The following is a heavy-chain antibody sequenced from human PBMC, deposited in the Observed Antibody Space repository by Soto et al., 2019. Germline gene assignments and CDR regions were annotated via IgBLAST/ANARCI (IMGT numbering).Heavy chain of an antibody. Sequence: PSQTLSLTCAISGDSVSSNSAAWNWIRQSPSRGLEWLGRTYYRSKWYNDYAVSVKSRITINPDTSKNQFSLQLNSVTPEDTAVYFCARTLSSSPANWFDPWGQGTLVTVSS. CDR3: ARTLSSSPANWFDP. CDR2: TYYRSKWYN. CDR1: GDSVSSNSAA. V-gene: IGHV6-1*01. J-gene: IGHJ5*02. D-gene: IGHD6-6*01.